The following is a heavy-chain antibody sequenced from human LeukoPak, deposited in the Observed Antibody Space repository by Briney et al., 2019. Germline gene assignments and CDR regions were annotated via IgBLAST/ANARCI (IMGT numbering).Heavy chain of an antibody. Sequence: GASVKVSGKASGGTFSSYAISWVRQAPGQGLEWMGGIIPIFGTANYAQKFQGRVTITADESTSTAYMELSSLRSEDTAVYYCASYGGYGDYVDYYYGMDVWGQGTTVTVSS. V-gene: IGHV1-69*13. CDR2: IIPIFGTA. CDR3: ASYGGYGDYVDYYYGMDV. J-gene: IGHJ6*02. D-gene: IGHD4-17*01. CDR1: GGTFSSYA.